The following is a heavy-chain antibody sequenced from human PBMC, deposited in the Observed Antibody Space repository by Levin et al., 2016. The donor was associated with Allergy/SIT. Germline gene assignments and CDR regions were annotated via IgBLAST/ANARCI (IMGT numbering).Heavy chain of an antibody. CDR1: GFIFSSYE. Sequence: GESLKISCAASGFIFSSYEMNWVRQAPGKGLEWVSYISSSGITIYYADSVKGRFTISRDNAKNSLYLQMNSLRAEDTAVYYCARDRGVATYLDYWGQGTLVTVSS. J-gene: IGHJ4*02. V-gene: IGHV3-48*03. CDR3: ARDRGVATYLDY. CDR2: ISSSGITI. D-gene: IGHD5-12*01.